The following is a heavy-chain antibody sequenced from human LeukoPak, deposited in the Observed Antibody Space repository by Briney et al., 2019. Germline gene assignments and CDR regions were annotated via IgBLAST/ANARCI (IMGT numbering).Heavy chain of an antibody. V-gene: IGHV4-30-2*01. Sequence: PSETLSLTCAVSGGSISSGGYSWSWIRQPPGKGLEWIGYTYHSGSTYYNPSLKSRVTISVDRSKNQFSLKLSSVTAADTAVYYCARVGVVASTGEYYYYAMDVWGQGTTVTVSS. CDR3: ARVGVVASTGEYYYYAMDV. CDR1: GGSISSGGYS. CDR2: TYHSGST. D-gene: IGHD2-15*01. J-gene: IGHJ6*02.